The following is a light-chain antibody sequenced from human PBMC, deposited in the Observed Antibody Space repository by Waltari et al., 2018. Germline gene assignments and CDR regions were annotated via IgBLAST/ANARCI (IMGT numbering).Light chain of an antibody. CDR1: VLSRQY. Sequence: SFELTQPPSVSVSPGQTARITCSGAVLSRQYSYWYQQRPGQAPVLLIYNDIERPSGIPERFSGSSSGTTVTLTISGVQAEDEADYYCQSADTSGSYVFGPGTKVTVL. CDR3: QSADTSGSYV. J-gene: IGLJ1*01. V-gene: IGLV3-25*03. CDR2: NDI.